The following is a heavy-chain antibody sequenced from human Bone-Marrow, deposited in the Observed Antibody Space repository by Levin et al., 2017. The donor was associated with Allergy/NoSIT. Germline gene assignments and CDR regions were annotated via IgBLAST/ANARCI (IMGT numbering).Heavy chain of an antibody. CDR3: AKGRRITMVRAPFDF. J-gene: IGHJ4*02. D-gene: IGHD3-10*01. CDR2: ISWNSGRV. Sequence: SLKISCAASGFTFDDFAVHWVRQAPGKGLEWVSGISWNSGRVAYADSVKGRFTISRDNGKNSLYLQMNSLRTEDTALYYCAKGRRITMVRAPFDFWGQGTLVTVAS. CDR1: GFTFDDFA. V-gene: IGHV3-9*01.